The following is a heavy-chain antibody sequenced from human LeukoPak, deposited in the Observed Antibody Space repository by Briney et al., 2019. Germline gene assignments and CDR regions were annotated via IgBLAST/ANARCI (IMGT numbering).Heavy chain of an antibody. Sequence: GGSLRLSCAASGFTVNSNFMSCVRQAPGKGLEWVSDIRSGGNTHYAASVKGRFTISRANSKNTVYLQMNSLGAEDTAVYYCARDVLWFGEGQGLDVWGQGTTVTVTS. V-gene: IGHV3-66*01. J-gene: IGHJ6*02. CDR1: GFTVNSNF. D-gene: IGHD3-10*01. CDR2: IRSGGNT. CDR3: ARDVLWFGEGQGLDV.